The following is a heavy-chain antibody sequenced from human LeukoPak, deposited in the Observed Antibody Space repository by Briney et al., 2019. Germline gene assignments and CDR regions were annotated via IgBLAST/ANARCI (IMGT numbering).Heavy chain of an antibody. CDR1: GFTFSSYA. V-gene: IGHV3-23*01. J-gene: IGHJ4*02. Sequence: GGSLRLSCAASGFTFSSYAMSWVCQAPGKGLEWVSAISGSGGSTYYADSVKGRFTISRDNSKNTLYLQMNSLRAEDTAVYYCAKGRYYDSSFDYWGQGTLVTVSS. CDR3: AKGRYYDSSFDY. CDR2: ISGSGGST. D-gene: IGHD3-22*01.